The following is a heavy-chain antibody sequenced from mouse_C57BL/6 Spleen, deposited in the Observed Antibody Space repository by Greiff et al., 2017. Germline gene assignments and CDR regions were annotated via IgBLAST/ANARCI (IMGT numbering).Heavy chain of an antibody. CDR2: IDPSDSYT. Sequence: VQLQQPGAELVKPGASVKLSCKASGYTFTSYWMHWVKQRPGRGLEWIGRIDPSDSYTNYNQKFKGKSTLTVDKSSSTAYMQLSSLTSEDSAVYYCARSLRDYWGQGTTLTVSA. CDR1: GYTFTSYW. CDR3: ARSLRDY. V-gene: IGHV1-69*01. J-gene: IGHJ2*01.